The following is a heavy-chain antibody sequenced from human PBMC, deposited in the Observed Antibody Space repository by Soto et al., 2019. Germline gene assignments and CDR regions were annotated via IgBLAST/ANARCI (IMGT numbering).Heavy chain of an antibody. CDR1: GFTFSNSW. V-gene: IGHV3-15*01. Sequence: WGSLRLSCAASGFTFSNSWMSWFRQAPGKGLEWVGRIKSKTDGGTTDYAAPVKGRFTISRDDSKNTLYLQMNSLKTEDTAVYYCRTDRPLRYQDDSSTDAFDSWGKGTMATV. J-gene: IGHJ3*02. D-gene: IGHD3-22*01. CDR2: IKSKTDGGTT. CDR3: RTDRPLRYQDDSSTDAFDS.